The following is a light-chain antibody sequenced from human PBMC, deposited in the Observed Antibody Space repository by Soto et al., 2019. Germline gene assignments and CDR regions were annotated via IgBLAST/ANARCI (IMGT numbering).Light chain of an antibody. V-gene: IGLV2-14*01. CDR1: SSDVGRYNF. J-gene: IGLJ1*01. Sequence: QSVLTQPASVSGSPGQSITISCTGTSSDVGRYNFVSWYQQHPDKAPKLMIYEVSNRPSGISYRFSGSKSGNTASLTIFGLQAEDEADYYCSSYKSNSTFYVFGTWTKVTVL. CDR2: EVS. CDR3: SSYKSNSTFYV.